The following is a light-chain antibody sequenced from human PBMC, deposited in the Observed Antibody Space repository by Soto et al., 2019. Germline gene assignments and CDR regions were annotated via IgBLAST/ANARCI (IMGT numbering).Light chain of an antibody. Sequence: DIQMTQSPSSLSASVGDTVTITCRASQYIRNYVAWFQQKPGQAPKSLIYAASKLHSGVPSKFTGSGSGTDFTLTISSLQPDDSATYYCQQYNNFPLTFGGGTKVEI. V-gene: IGKV1-16*02. CDR1: QYIRNY. CDR2: AAS. CDR3: QQYNNFPLT. J-gene: IGKJ4*01.